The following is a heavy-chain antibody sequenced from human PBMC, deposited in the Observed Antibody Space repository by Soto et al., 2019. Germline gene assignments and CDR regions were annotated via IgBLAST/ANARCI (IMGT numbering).Heavy chain of an antibody. J-gene: IGHJ4*02. Sequence: SVKVSCKASGGTFYTYTFSWVRQAPGQGLEWMGSITPIYPTTNYAEKFQGRLTVTADGSTNTAYMELNSLTSDDTAVYYCARIPRYSFRTSDDLDSWGQGTLVTVSS. V-gene: IGHV1-69*13. D-gene: IGHD5-18*01. CDR1: GGTFYTYT. CDR3: ARIPRYSFRTSDDLDS. CDR2: ITPIYPTT.